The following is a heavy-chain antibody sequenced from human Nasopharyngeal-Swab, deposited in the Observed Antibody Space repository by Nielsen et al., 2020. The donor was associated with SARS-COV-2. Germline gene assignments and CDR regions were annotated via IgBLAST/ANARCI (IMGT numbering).Heavy chain of an antibody. J-gene: IGHJ4*02. CDR3: TRGYGWYAY. CDR1: GGSISGFY. D-gene: IGHD6-19*01. CDR2: ISDSGST. Sequence: SETLSLTCTVSGGSISGFYWSWIRQLPGKGLEWIGYISDSGSTIYNPSLRSRVTISVETSKNQFSLRLSSVTTADMAVYYCTRGYGWYAYWGQGTLVTVSS. V-gene: IGHV4-59*01.